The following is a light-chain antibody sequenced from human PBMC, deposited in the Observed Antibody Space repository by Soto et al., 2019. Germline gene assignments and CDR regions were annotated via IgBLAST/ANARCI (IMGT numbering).Light chain of an antibody. V-gene: IGKV3-20*01. CDR1: QSVSSSY. J-gene: IGKJ1*01. CDR3: QQYATSSKT. CDR2: GAS. Sequence: EIVLTQSPGTLSLSPGERATLSCRASQSVSSSYLAWYQQKLGQAPRLLIYGASSRATGIPDRFSGSGSGTDFTLTISRLEPEDFAMYYCQQYATSSKTFGQGTKVEI.